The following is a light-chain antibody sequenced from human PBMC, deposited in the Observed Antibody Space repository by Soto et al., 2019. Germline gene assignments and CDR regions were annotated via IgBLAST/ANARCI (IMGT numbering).Light chain of an antibody. CDR3: QQSYSAPRT. V-gene: IGKV1-39*01. CDR1: QSISSH. CDR2: AAS. Sequence: DIQMTQSPSSLSAFVGDRVTITCRASQSISSHLNWYQQKPGKAPKLLIYAASSLQSGVPSRFSDSVSGTDFTLTISSLQPEDFATYYCQQSYSAPRTFGQGTKLEIK. J-gene: IGKJ2*02.